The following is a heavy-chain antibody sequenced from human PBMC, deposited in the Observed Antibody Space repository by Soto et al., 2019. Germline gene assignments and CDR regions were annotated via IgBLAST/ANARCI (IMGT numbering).Heavy chain of an antibody. CDR3: ARDVFASAWPYYMDV. Sequence: QVHLVQSGAEVKKPGASVTVSCKTSGYTFTSYGINLVRQAPGQRLEGMGWINAENGNTKYSQKFQGRVTITRDTSASTAYMELSSLRSEDTAIYYCARDVFASAWPYYMDVWGKGTTVTVSS. D-gene: IGHD6-19*01. J-gene: IGHJ6*03. CDR1: GYTFTSYG. V-gene: IGHV1-3*01. CDR2: INAENGNT.